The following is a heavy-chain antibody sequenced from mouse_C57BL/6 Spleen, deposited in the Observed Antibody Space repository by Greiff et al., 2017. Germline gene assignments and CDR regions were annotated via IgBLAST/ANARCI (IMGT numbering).Heavy chain of an antibody. CDR3: ARRVLQAYWYFDV. CDR2: INPNNGGT. CDR1: GYTFTDYN. V-gene: IGHV1-18*01. J-gene: IGHJ1*03. Sequence: EVQGVESGPELVKPGASVKIPCKASGYTFTDYNMDWVKQSHGKSLEWIGDINPNNGGTIYNQKFKGKATLTVDKSSSTAYMELRSLTSEDTAVYYCARRVLQAYWYFDVWGTGTTVTVSS. D-gene: IGHD6-1*01.